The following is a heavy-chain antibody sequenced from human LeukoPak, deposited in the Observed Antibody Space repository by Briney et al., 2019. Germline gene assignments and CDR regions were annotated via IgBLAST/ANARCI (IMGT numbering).Heavy chain of an antibody. CDR2: FDGNGPNT. CDR3: AKPRTTGLGWAQFDY. CDR1: GFTFSSYA. D-gene: IGHD2-8*02. J-gene: IGHJ4*02. Sequence: GGSLRLSCAASGFTFSSYAMNWVRQAPGKGLEWVSGFDGNGPNTYYADSVKGRWSISRDNSRNTLYLEMNSLRPEDTAIYYCAKPRTTGLGWAQFDYWGQGSLVTVSS. V-gene: IGHV3-23*01.